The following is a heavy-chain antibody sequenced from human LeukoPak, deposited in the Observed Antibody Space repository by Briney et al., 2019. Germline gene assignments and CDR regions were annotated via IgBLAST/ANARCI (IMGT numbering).Heavy chain of an antibody. CDR3: TRSDGDPNYYQNYMDV. V-gene: IGHV1-18*01. D-gene: IGHD1-26*01. J-gene: IGHJ6*03. CDR2: ISGYNDNT. CDR1: GYTFTAYG. Sequence: ASVKVSCKASGYTFTAYGISWVRQAPGQGLEWLGWISGYNDNTFYTQKVQGRVTMTKDTSTSTAYLELGSLRSDDTAVYYCTRSDGDPNYYQNYMDVWGKGTTVTVSS.